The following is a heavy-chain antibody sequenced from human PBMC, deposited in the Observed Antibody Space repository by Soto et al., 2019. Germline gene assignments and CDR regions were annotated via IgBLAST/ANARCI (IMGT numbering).Heavy chain of an antibody. V-gene: IGHV3-30-3*01. Sequence: PGGSLRLSCAASGFTFSSYAMHWVRQAPGKGLEWVAVISYDGSNKYYADSVKGRFTISRDNSKNTLYLQMNSLRAEDTAVYYCARDLFSSGDCSSTSCYQDYWGQGTLVTVSS. D-gene: IGHD2-2*01. CDR2: ISYDGSNK. CDR3: ARDLFSSGDCSSTSCYQDY. J-gene: IGHJ4*02. CDR1: GFTFSSYA.